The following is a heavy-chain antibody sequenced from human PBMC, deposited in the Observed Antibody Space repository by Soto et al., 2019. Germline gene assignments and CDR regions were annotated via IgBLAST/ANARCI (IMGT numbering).Heavy chain of an antibody. D-gene: IGHD3-16*02. CDR3: ARGLNLWGRYRNDAFDI. CDR1: GYTFSSYD. CDR2: MNPNSGNT. V-gene: IGHV1-8*01. Sequence: HVQLVQSGDVVKKPGASVKVSCKASGYTFSSYDINWVRQATGQGLEWMGWMNPNSGNTGYAQKFQGRVTMTSNTSISTAYMELSSLRSEDTAVYYCARGLNLWGRYRNDAFDIWGQGTMVTVSS. J-gene: IGHJ3*02.